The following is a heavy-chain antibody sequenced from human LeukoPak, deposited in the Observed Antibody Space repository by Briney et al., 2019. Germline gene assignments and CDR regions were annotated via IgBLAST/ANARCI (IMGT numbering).Heavy chain of an antibody. CDR3: AGEGSSTSSLEY. J-gene: IGHJ4*02. D-gene: IGHD2-2*01. CDR1: GYTFIENH. CDR2: INPHTGAA. Sequence: GASVKVSCKVSGYTFIENHIHWVRQAPGQGLEWMGLINPHTGAANYSQKFQGRVTMTRDTSISTAYMYLTRLRFDDTAVYYCAGEGSSTSSLEYWGQGALVTVSS. V-gene: IGHV1-2*02.